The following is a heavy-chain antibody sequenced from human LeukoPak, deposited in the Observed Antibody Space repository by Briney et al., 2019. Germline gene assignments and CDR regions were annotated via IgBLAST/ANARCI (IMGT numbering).Heavy chain of an antibody. J-gene: IGHJ4*02. CDR3: TTPTI. V-gene: IGHV3-15*01. CDR1: GFTISSYW. CDR2: IKSKTDGGTT. Sequence: GGSLRLSCSASGFTISSYWMHRVRQAPGKGLEWVGRIKSKTDGGTTDYAAPGKGRFTISIDDTKNTLNLQMNSLKTEDTAVYYCTTPTIWGQGTLVTVSS. D-gene: IGHD5-12*01.